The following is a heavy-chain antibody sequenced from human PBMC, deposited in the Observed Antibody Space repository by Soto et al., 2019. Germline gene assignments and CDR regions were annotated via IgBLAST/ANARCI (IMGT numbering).Heavy chain of an antibody. Sequence: SETLYLTCPVSGESVSGYSWTWIGQTPGKELHCIGQINHSGSASYNPSLKSRVTISVHTSNSQFSRELSSVTAADTAVYYCARGLITGSHYSGGWYYFDSWGQGTQVTVSS. J-gene: IGHJ4*02. CDR3: ARGLITGSHYSGGWYYFDS. V-gene: IGHV4-34*01. CDR1: GESVSGYS. CDR2: INHSGSA. D-gene: IGHD6-19*01.